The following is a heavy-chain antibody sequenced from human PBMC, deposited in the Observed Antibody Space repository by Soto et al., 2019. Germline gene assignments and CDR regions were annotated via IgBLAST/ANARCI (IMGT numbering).Heavy chain of an antibody. CDR2: ISAYNGNT. Sequence: QVQLVQSGAEVKKPGASVKVSCKASGYTFTSYGISWVRQAPGQGLEWRGWISAYNGNTNYAQKLQGRVTMTTDTSTSTAYMELRSLTSDDTAVYYCATLIAAAGTGNNWFDPWGQGTLVTVSS. D-gene: IGHD6-13*01. V-gene: IGHV1-18*01. CDR3: ATLIAAAGTGNNWFDP. J-gene: IGHJ5*02. CDR1: GYTFTSYG.